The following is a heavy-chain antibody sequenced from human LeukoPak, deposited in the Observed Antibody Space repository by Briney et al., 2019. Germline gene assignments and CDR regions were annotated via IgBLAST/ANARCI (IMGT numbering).Heavy chain of an antibody. CDR3: ARAATVGVIALNWFDP. CDR2: INPSGGGT. Sequence: ASVKVSCKASGYTFTTYYMHWVRQAPGQGLEWMGIINPSGGGTSYAQKFQGRVTMTSDMSTSTVYMELSSLRSEDTAVYYCARAATVGVIALNWFDPWGQGTRVTVSS. J-gene: IGHJ5*02. V-gene: IGHV1-46*01. D-gene: IGHD3-16*02. CDR1: GYTFTTYY.